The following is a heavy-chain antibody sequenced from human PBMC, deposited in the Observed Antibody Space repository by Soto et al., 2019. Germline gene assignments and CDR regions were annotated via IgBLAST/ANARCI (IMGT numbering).Heavy chain of an antibody. CDR2: ISSSSSTI. D-gene: IGHD6-13*01. CDR1: GFTFSSYS. CDR3: ARDPSLGGYSSSWYLNFDY. Sequence: EVQLVESGGGLVQPGGSLRLSCAASGFTFSSYSMNWVRQAPGKGLEWVSYISSSSSTIYYADSVKGRFTISRDNAKNSLYLQMNSLRAEDTAVYYCARDPSLGGYSSSWYLNFDYWGQGTLVTVSS. J-gene: IGHJ4*02. V-gene: IGHV3-48*01.